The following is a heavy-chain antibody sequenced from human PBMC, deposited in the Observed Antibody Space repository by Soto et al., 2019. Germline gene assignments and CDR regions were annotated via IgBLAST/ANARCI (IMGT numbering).Heavy chain of an antibody. CDR2: IKQDGSEK. V-gene: IGHV3-7*01. CDR3: ARDIGVPEENWFDP. D-gene: IGHD2-8*01. J-gene: IGHJ5*02. Sequence: GGSLRLSCAASGFTFSSYWMSWVRQAPGKGLEWVANIKQDGSEKYYVDSVKGRFTISRDNAKNSLYLQMNSLRAEDTAVYYCARDIGVPEENWFDPWGQGNLVTVSS. CDR1: GFTFSSYW.